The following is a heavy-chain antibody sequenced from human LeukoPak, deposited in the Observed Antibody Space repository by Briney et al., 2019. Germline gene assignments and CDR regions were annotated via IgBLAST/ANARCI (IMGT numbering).Heavy chain of an antibody. J-gene: IGHJ4*02. Sequence: ASVKVSCKASGYTFSNYGISWVRQAPGQGLEWMGWISAYNGNTNYAQRLQGKVTMTTDISTSTDYMELRSLRSDDTAVYYCARVMAYCTRTSCHDYWGQGTLVTVSS. CDR2: ISAYNGNT. CDR1: GYTFSNYG. V-gene: IGHV1-18*01. CDR3: ARVMAYCTRTSCHDY. D-gene: IGHD2-2*01.